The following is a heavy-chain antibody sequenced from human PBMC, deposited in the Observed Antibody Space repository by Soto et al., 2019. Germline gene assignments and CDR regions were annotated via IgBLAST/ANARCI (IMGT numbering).Heavy chain of an antibody. CDR3: ANGSITISARWFAP. CDR1: GFTFSSYA. Sequence: LRLYFAASGFTFSSYAMSWVRQAPGKGLEWVSAISGSGGSTYYADSVKGRFTISRDNAKNTLYLQMNSLRAEDTAVYYCANGSITISARWFAPWGQGTLVTVSS. D-gene: IGHD3-3*01. V-gene: IGHV3-23*01. CDR2: ISGSGGST. J-gene: IGHJ5*02.